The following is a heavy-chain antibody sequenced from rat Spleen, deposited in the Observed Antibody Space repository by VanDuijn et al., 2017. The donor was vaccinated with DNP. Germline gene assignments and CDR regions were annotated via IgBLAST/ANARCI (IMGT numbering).Heavy chain of an antibody. Sequence: QVQLKESGPGLVQPSQTLSLTCTVSGFSLTINSIHWVRQPPGKGLEWIAAIWGGGSTDYNSALKSRPRISRDTSKSQVLLEMNSLQTEDTAMYFCARWHLYLSYFDYWGQGVMVTVSS. D-gene: IGHD1-2*01. CDR2: IWGGGST. CDR1: GFSLTINS. CDR3: ARWHLYLSYFDY. V-gene: IGHV2-1*01. J-gene: IGHJ2*01.